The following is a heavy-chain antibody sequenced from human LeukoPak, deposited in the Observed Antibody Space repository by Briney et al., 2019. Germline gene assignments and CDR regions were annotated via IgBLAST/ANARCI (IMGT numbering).Heavy chain of an antibody. CDR1: GFTFSSYW. V-gene: IGHV3-74*01. CDR3: ASGYVEAGLRLWFDAFDI. Sequence: GGSLRLSCAASGFTFSSYWMHWVRQAPGKGLVWVSRINSDGSSTSYADSVKGRFTISRDNAKNTLYLQMNSLRAEDTAVYYCASGYVEAGLRLWFDAFDIWGQGTMVTVSS. CDR2: INSDGSST. D-gene: IGHD5-18*01. J-gene: IGHJ3*02.